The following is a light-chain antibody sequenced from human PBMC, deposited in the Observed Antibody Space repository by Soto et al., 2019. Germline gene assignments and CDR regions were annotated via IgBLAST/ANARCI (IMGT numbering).Light chain of an antibody. Sequence: QSALTQPASVSGSPGQWITISCTGTSSDIGYYNYVSWYQQDPGKAPKLIIYEVSNRPSGVSNRFSGSKSGNTASLTISGLQAEDEANHYCSSYTRSNTLVVFGGGTKVTVL. CDR3: SSYTRSNTLVV. V-gene: IGLV2-14*01. CDR1: SSDIGYYNY. J-gene: IGLJ3*02. CDR2: EVS.